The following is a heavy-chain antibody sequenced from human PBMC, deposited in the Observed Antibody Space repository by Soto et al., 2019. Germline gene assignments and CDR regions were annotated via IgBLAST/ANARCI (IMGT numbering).Heavy chain of an antibody. J-gene: IGHJ5*02. CDR3: AKFGLAGTLEPA. CDR2: IIPVIGST. Sequence: ASVKVSCKASVDTFKDYSVSWVRQAPGQGLEWVGGIIPVIGSTYYAPKFQGRVTVTADKATNTIYMELTSLRSDDTAVFYCAKFGLAGTLEPAWGQGTLVTVSS. CDR1: VDTFKDYS. D-gene: IGHD3-16*01. V-gene: IGHV1-69*06.